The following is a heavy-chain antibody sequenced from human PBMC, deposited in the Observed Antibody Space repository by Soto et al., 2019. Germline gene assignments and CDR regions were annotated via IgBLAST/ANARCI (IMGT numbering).Heavy chain of an antibody. Sequence: ASVKVSCKASGYTFRIYGITWVRQAPGQGLEWMGRISANDGNTHYAQKIQGRATMTTDTSTSTAYLEVRSLRSDDTAVYYCARKGTGAPVDYWGQGTLVTVSS. CDR1: GYTFRIYG. CDR2: ISANDGNT. J-gene: IGHJ4*02. CDR3: ARKGTGAPVDY. V-gene: IGHV1-18*01.